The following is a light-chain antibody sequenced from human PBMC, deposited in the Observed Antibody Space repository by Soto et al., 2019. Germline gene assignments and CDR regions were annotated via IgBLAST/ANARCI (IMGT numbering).Light chain of an antibody. CDR2: NAF. CDR1: QSVNIY. Sequence: EILLTQSPAPLSLSPGERATLSCRASQSVNIYLAWYQQKPGQAPRLLINNAFNRATGIPARFSGSGSGTEFTLTISSLQSEDFAVYYCQQYNNWPPITFGQGTRLEIK. V-gene: IGKV3-11*01. J-gene: IGKJ5*01. CDR3: QQYNNWPPIT.